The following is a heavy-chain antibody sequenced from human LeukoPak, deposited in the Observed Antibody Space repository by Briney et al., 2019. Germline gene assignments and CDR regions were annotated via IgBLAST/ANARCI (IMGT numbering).Heavy chain of an antibody. CDR1: GFTVSSNY. J-gene: IGHJ6*02. CDR3: AREPPSSGMDV. Sequence: GGSLRLSCAASGFTVSSNYMSWVRQAPGKGLEWVSVIYSGGSTYYADSVKGRFTISRDNSKNTLYLQMNSLRAEDTAVYYCAREPPSSGMDVWGQGTTVTVSS. V-gene: IGHV3-53*01. CDR2: IYSGGST. D-gene: IGHD6-6*01.